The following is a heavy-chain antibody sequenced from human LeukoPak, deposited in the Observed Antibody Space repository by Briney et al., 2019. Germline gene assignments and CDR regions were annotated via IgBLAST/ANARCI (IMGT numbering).Heavy chain of an antibody. CDR2: ISSSSSYI. D-gene: IGHD5-18*01. CDR3: ARDSKTWIQLGHYYYGMDV. J-gene: IGHJ6*02. V-gene: IGHV3-21*01. CDR1: GFTFSSSA. Sequence: KTGGSLRLSCAASGFTFSSSAMSWVRQAPGKGLEWVSSISSSSSYIYYAGSVKGRFTISRDNAKNSLYLQMNSLRAEDTAVYYCARDSKTWIQLGHYYYGMDVWGQGTTVTVSS.